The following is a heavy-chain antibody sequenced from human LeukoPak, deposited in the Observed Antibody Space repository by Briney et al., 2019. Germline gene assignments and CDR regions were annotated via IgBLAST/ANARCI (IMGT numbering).Heavy chain of an antibody. CDR1: GFAFSQFP. V-gene: IGHV3-30*18. D-gene: IGHD6-19*01. CDR2: ISHDGGNK. J-gene: IGHJ4*02. CDR3: AKDRGSGWYRVLDY. Sequence: GGSLILSCVASGFAFSQFPVHWVRQAPGKRLEWVAFISHDGGNKKYGDSVKGRFTISRDNSKNTVYLQMNSLRAEDTAVYYCAKDRGSGWYRVLDYWGQGTLVTVSS.